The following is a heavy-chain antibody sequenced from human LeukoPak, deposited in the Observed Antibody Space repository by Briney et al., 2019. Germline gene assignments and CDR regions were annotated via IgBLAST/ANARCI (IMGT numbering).Heavy chain of an antibody. J-gene: IGHJ4*02. CDR1: GGSISSYY. V-gene: IGHV4-59*08. D-gene: IGHD3-9*01. Sequence: SETLSLTCTVSGGSISSYYWSWIRQPPGKGLEWIGYIYYSGSTNYNPSLKSRVTISVDTSKNQFSLKLSSVTAADTAVYYCARGDILTGSNDYWGQGTLVTASS. CDR2: IYYSGST. CDR3: ARGDILTGSNDY.